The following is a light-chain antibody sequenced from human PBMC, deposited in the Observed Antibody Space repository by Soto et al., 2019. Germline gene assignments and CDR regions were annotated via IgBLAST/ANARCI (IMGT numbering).Light chain of an antibody. J-gene: IGKJ2*01. Sequence: ETVLTQSPGTLSLSPGERATLSCRASQSVSSRYLAWYQQKPGQAPRLLIYGASNRATGMPDRFSGSGSGTEFTLTISRLEPEDFAVSYCQQYITSPPMYTFGQGTKLEIK. CDR2: GAS. V-gene: IGKV3-20*01. CDR3: QQYITSPPMYT. CDR1: QSVSSRY.